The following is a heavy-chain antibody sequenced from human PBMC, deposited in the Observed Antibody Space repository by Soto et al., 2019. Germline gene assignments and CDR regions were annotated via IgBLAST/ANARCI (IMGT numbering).Heavy chain of an antibody. CDR3: ANQYYYDSSGYYLGAFDI. CDR1: GGTFSSYA. Sequence: SVKVSCKASGGTFSSYAISWLRQAPGQGLEWMGGIIPIFGTANYAQKFQGRVTITADESTSTAYMELSSLRSEDTAVYYCANQYYYDSSGYYLGAFDIWGQGTMVTVSS. V-gene: IGHV1-69*13. J-gene: IGHJ3*02. D-gene: IGHD3-22*01. CDR2: IIPIFGTA.